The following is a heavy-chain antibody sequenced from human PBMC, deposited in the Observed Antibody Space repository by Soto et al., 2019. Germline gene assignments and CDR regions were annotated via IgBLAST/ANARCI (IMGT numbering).Heavy chain of an antibody. D-gene: IGHD6-19*01. CDR3: ATLSRGYSSGWYY. V-gene: IGHV5-51*01. CDR2: IYPGDSDT. CDR1: GYTFTSYW. Sequence: KVSCKASGYTFTSYWIGWVRQMPGKGLEWMGIIYPGDSDTRYSPSFQGQVTISADKSISTAYLQWSSLKASDTAMYYCATLSRGYSSGWYYWGQGTLVTVSS. J-gene: IGHJ4*02.